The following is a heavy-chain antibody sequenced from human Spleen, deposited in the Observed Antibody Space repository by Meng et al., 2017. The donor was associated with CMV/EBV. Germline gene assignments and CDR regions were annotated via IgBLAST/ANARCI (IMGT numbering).Heavy chain of an antibody. V-gene: IGHV6-1*01. J-gene: IGHJ4*02. Sequence: HLPQQGLGLLNPPQTLELTLATSGASVSINSAAWNWIRQSPSRGLEWLGRTYYRSKWYNDYAVSVKSRITINPDTSKNQFSLQLNSVTPEDTAGYYCARDHLGFDYWGQGTLVTVSS. CDR1: GASVSINSAA. D-gene: IGHD7-27*01. CDR3: ARDHLGFDY. CDR2: TYYRSKWYN.